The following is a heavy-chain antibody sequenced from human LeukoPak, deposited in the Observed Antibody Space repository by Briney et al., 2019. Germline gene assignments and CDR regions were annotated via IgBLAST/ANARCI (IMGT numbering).Heavy chain of an antibody. CDR1: GYTFTSYD. V-gene: IGHV1-2*02. Sequence: ASVKVSCKASGYTFTSYDINWVRQATGQGLEWMGGINPNSGGTNYAQKFQGRVTMTRATSISIAYMALSRLRSDDTAVYSCARGITYDFWSGSSAGPNYWGQGTLVPVSS. J-gene: IGHJ4*02. CDR2: INPNSGGT. CDR3: ARGITYDFWSGSSAGPNY. D-gene: IGHD3-3*01.